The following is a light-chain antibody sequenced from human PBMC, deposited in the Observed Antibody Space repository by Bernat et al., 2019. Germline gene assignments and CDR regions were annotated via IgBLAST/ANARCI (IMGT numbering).Light chain of an antibody. CDR1: SSNIGAGYD. V-gene: IGLV1-40*01. CDR3: QSYDSSLSGSL. J-gene: IGLJ2*01. Sequence: QSVLTQPPSVSGAPGQRATISCTGSSSNIGAGYDVHWYQQLPGRAPKLLMFGNNNRPSGVPDRFSGSTSGTSASLAITGLQAEDEAHYYCQSYDSSLSGSLFGGGTKLAVV. CDR2: GNN.